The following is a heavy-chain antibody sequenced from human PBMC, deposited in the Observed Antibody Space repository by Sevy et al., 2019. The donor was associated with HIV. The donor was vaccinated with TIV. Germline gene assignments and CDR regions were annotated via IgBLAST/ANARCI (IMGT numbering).Heavy chain of an antibody. V-gene: IGHV3-66*01. CDR1: GFTVNSNY. CDR3: ARGKSGYGYALNY. D-gene: IGHD5-18*01. J-gene: IGHJ4*02. CDR2: IHSDDTT. Sequence: GGSLRLSCAASGFTVNSNYMTWVRQAPGKGLEGVSVIHSDDTTYHADSVKDRFTISRDNFKNTLYLHMRSLGAEDTAVYYCARGKSGYGYALNYWGQGTLVTVSS.